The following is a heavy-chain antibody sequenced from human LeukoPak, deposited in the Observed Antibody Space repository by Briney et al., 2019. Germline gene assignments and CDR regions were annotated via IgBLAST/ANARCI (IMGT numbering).Heavy chain of an antibody. Sequence: ASVKVSCKASGYTFTSYDINWVRQATGQGLEWMGWMNPNSGNTGYAQKFQGRVTMTRNTSISTAYMELSSLRSEDTAVYYCARARRILEWLFQLPDYWGQGTLVTVSS. V-gene: IGHV1-8*01. CDR2: MNPNSGNT. D-gene: IGHD3-3*01. CDR1: GYTFTSYD. J-gene: IGHJ4*02. CDR3: ARARRILEWLFQLPDY.